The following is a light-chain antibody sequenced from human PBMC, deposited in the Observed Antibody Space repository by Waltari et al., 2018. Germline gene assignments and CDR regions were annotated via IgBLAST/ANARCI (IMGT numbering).Light chain of an antibody. Sequence: LAVSLGVSAAINCKSSQSVLSTSNNKNYLAWYQQKPGQPPKLLIYWASTRESGVPDRFSGSGSGTDFTLTISSLQAEDVAVYYCQQYYSTPPLFTFGPGTKVDIK. CDR3: QQYYSTPPLFT. CDR2: WAS. V-gene: IGKV4-1*01. J-gene: IGKJ3*01. CDR1: QSVLSTSNNKNY.